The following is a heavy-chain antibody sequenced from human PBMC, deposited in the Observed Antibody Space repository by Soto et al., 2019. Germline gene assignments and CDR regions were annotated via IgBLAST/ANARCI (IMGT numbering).Heavy chain of an antibody. CDR1: GFTFSGYS. J-gene: IGHJ6*02. Sequence: EVQLLESGGGLVQPGGSLRLSCAASGFTFSGYSMSWVRQAPGKGLEWVSTTTSSGGSTYYADSVKGRFTISRDNSKNTLYLQMNSLRVEDTAVYYCARTRGIPAAVRAYGLDVWGQGTTVTVSS. CDR3: ARTRGIPAAVRAYGLDV. V-gene: IGHV3-23*01. D-gene: IGHD6-13*01. CDR2: TTSSGGST.